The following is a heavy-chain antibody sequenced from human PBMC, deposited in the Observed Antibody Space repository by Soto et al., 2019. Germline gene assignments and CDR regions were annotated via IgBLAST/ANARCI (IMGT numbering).Heavy chain of an antibody. CDR3: ARGSGIVALPGDLEAVNYDY. Sequence: QVQLQQWGAGLVKLSETLSLSCAVYGQSFRGNSWAWIRQPPGKGLEWIGEITERGSTYYNPSLKSRVTISTDTSKNHFSLKLSSVSAADTAAYFCARGSGIVALPGDLEAVNYDYWGQGTLVNFAS. CDR2: ITERGST. V-gene: IGHV4-34*01. CDR1: GQSFRGNS. J-gene: IGHJ4*02. D-gene: IGHD2-21*01.